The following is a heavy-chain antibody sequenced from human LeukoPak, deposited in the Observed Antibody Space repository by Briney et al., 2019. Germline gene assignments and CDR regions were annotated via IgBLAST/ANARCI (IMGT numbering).Heavy chain of an antibody. D-gene: IGHD5-12*01. J-gene: IGHJ4*02. CDR3: ARYYPGVATIWD. CDR2: IYYSGST. Sequence: SETLSLTCTVSGGSISSYYWSWIRQPPGKGLEWIGYIYYSGSTNYNPSLKSRVTISVDTSKNQFSLKLSSVTAADTAVYYCARYYPGVATIWDWGQGTLVTVSS. V-gene: IGHV4-59*08. CDR1: GGSISSYY.